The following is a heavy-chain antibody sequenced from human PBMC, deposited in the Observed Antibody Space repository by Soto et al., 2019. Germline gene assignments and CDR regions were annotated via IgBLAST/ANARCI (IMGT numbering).Heavy chain of an antibody. CDR1: GGSFSGYY. CDR3: AREGRKRNWFDP. CDR2: INHSGST. V-gene: IGHV4-34*01. D-gene: IGHD3-10*01. Sequence: ETLSLTCALYGGSFSGYYWSWIRQPPGKGLEWIGEINHSGSTNYNPSLKSRVTISVDTSKNQFSLKLSSVSAADTAVYYCAREGRKRNWFDPWGQGALVTVSS. J-gene: IGHJ5*02.